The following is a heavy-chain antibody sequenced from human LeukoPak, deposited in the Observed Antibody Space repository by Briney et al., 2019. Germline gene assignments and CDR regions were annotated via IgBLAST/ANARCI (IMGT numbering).Heavy chain of an antibody. CDR1: GFTVTSNY. D-gene: IGHD5-18*01. CDR3: AGRPTGYSSGYVY. Sequence: SGGSLRLSCSASGFTVTSNYMSWVRQAPEKGLDWVSVISGSAHKIRYADSVKGRFTISRDNSENTVYLQMNNLRAEDTALYYCAGRPTGYSSGYVYWGQGALVTVSS. CDR2: ISGSAHKI. J-gene: IGHJ4*02. V-gene: IGHV3-23*01.